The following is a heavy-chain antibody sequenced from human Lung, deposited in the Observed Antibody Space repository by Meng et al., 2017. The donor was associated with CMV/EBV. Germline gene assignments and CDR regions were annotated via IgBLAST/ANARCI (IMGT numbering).Heavy chain of an antibody. V-gene: IGHV3-74*01. Sequence: SCAASGFTFSSYWMHWVRQAPGKGLVWVSRINSDGSSTSYADSVKGRFTISRDNAKNTLYLQMNSLRAEDTAVYYCAGTHTRWAFDIWGQGTMVTVSS. CDR1: GFTFSSYW. CDR3: AGTHTRWAFDI. CDR2: INSDGSST. J-gene: IGHJ3*02. D-gene: IGHD4-23*01.